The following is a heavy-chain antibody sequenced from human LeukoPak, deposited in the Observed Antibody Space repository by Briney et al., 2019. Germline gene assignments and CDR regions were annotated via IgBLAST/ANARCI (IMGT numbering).Heavy chain of an antibody. CDR1: GFTFSSYG. CDR3: ARVPIRYCSSTSCYTDLYYFDY. V-gene: IGHV3-30*02. Sequence: GGSLRLSCAASGFTFSSYGMHWVRQPPGKGLEWVAFIRYDGLNKYYADSVKGRFTISRDNAKNSLYLQMNSLRAEDTAVYYCARVPIRYCSSTSCYTDLYYFDYWGQGTLVTVSS. D-gene: IGHD2-2*02. CDR2: IRYDGLNK. J-gene: IGHJ4*02.